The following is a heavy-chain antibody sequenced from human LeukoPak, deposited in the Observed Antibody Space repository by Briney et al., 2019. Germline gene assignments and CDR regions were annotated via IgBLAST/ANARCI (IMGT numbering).Heavy chain of an antibody. V-gene: IGHV3-30*04. J-gene: IGHJ3*02. Sequence: GGSLRLSCAASGFTFSRYAMHWVRQAPGKGLEWVAVFTYDGDDKYYADSVEGRFTSSRDNSKNTLYLQMNGLRVEDTGVYFCARERDAFDIWGQGTMVTVSS. CDR1: GFTFSRYA. CDR3: ARERDAFDI. CDR2: FTYDGDDK.